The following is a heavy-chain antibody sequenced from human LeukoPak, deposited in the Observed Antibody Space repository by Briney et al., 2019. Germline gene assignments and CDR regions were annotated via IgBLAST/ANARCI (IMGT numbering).Heavy chain of an antibody. CDR2: IDPTDSYT. CDR1: GYYFTNYW. CDR3: ARLIVGGTDYFDY. J-gene: IGHJ4*02. V-gene: IGHV5-10-1*01. Sequence: GESLRISCKGSGYYFTNYWISWVRQMPGKGLAWMGRIDPTDSYTNYSPSFRGHVTISADKSISTAYLQWSSLKASDTAMYYCARLIVGGTDYFDYWGQGTLVTVSS. D-gene: IGHD1-26*01.